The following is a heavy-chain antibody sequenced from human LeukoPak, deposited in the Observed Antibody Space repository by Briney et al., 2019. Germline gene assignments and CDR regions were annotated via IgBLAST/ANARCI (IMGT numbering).Heavy chain of an antibody. CDR3: AKGTVTTLGY. J-gene: IGHJ4*02. D-gene: IGHD4-17*01. Sequence: GGSLRLSCAASGFTFSDYYMSWIRQSPGKGLEWISYITSSGSPIFYADSVKGRFTISRDNAKNSVYLQMNSLRAEDTAVYYCAKGTVTTLGYWGQGTLVTVSS. CDR1: GFTFSDYY. V-gene: IGHV3-11*04. CDR2: ITSSGSPI.